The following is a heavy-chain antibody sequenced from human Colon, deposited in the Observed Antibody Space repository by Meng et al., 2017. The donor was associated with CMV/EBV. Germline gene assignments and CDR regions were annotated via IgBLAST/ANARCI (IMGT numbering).Heavy chain of an antibody. V-gene: IGHV1-2*02. CDR1: GSTFTAHH. Sequence: QVLLLQSGNAVKTPVAPVTVSCKYSGSTFTAHHLHWVRPAPGQGLEWMGWIHPQAGGTYFAQKFQDSVTLTRATSLTSVYMESSGLTSAAMDIYSCVRERWYFDFWGEGTLVTVSS. D-gene: IGHD3-16*01. CDR3: VRERWYFDF. CDR2: IHPQAGGT. J-gene: IGHJ4*02.